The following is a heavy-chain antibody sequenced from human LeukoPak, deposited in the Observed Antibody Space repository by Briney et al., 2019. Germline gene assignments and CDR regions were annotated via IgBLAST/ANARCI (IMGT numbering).Heavy chain of an antibody. CDR2: IYYSGST. CDR1: GGSISSGGYY. Sequence: PSQTLSLTCTVSGGSISSGGYYWSWIRQHPGKGLEWIGYIYYSGSTYYNPSLKSRVTISVDTSKNQFSLKLSSVTAADTAAYYCASSGSYFPIDYWGQGALVTVSS. J-gene: IGHJ4*02. D-gene: IGHD1-26*01. CDR3: ASSGSYFPIDY. V-gene: IGHV4-31*03.